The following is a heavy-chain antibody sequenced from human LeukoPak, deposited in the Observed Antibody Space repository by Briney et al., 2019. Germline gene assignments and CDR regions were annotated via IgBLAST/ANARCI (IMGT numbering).Heavy chain of an antibody. Sequence: PGGSLRLSCAASGFTFSSYGMHWVRQAPGKGLEWVAFIRYDGSNKYYADSVKGRFTISRDNSKNTLYLQMNSLRAEDTAVYYRAREIKDIAARLPVWYFDYWGQGTLVTVSS. J-gene: IGHJ4*02. CDR3: AREIKDIAARLPVWYFDY. CDR1: GFTFSSYG. CDR2: IRYDGSNK. V-gene: IGHV3-30*02. D-gene: IGHD6-6*01.